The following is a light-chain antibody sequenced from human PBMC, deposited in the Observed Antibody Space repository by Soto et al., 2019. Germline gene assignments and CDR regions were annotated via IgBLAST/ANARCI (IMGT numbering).Light chain of an antibody. J-gene: IGKJ1*01. CDR3: QQYNDYSWT. CDR1: QSVSSSF. Sequence: EIVLTQSPGTLSLSPGERATLSCRASQSVSSSFLAWYQQKPGQAPRLLIYGASSRATGIPDRFSGSGYGTEFTLTISSLQPDDFATYYCQQYNDYSWTFGQGTKVEIK. V-gene: IGKV3-20*01. CDR2: GAS.